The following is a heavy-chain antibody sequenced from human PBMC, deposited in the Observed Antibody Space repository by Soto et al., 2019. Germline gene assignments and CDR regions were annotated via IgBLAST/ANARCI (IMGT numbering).Heavy chain of an antibody. D-gene: IGHD3-10*01. J-gene: IGHJ4*02. Sequence: QVQLVESGGGVVQPGRSLRLSCAASGFTFSSYAMHWVRQAPGKGLEWVAVISYDGSNKYYADSVKGRFTISRDNSKNTLYLQMNSLRAEDTAVYYCASIPSYYYGWGSYNYFDYRGQGTLVTVSS. V-gene: IGHV3-30-3*01. CDR1: GFTFSSYA. CDR2: ISYDGSNK. CDR3: ASIPSYYYGWGSYNYFDY.